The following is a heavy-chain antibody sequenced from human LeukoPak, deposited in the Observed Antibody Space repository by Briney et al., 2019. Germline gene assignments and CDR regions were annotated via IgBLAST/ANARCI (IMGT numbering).Heavy chain of an antibody. D-gene: IGHD4-17*01. J-gene: IGHJ4*02. CDR2: ISYDGSNK. V-gene: IGHV3-30*18. CDR1: GFTFSSYG. Sequence: GRSLRLSCAASGFTFSSYGMHWVRQAPGKGLEWVAVISYDGSNKYYADSVKGRFTISRDNSKNTLYLQMNSLRAEDTAVYYCAKDFGLNYGIDYWGQGTLVTVSS. CDR3: AKDFGLNYGIDY.